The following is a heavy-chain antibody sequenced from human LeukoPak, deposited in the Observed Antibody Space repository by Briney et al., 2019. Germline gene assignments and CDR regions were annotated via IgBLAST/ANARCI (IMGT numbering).Heavy chain of an antibody. CDR3: ARVELWFDGNWYDP. Sequence: PSETLSLTCAVSGYSISSGYYWGWIRQPPGQGLEWIGSIYHSGSTYYNPSLKSRVTISVDTSKNQFSLKLSSVTAADTAVYYCARVELWFDGNWYDPWGQGTLVTVSS. D-gene: IGHD3-10*01. J-gene: IGHJ5*02. CDR1: GYSISSGYY. V-gene: IGHV4-38-2*01. CDR2: IYHSGST.